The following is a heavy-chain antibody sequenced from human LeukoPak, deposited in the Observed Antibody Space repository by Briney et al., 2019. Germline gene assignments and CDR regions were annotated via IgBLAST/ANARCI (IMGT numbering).Heavy chain of an antibody. CDR2: INAGNGNT. CDR1: GYTFTSYA. V-gene: IGHV1-3*01. CDR3: AQGSGSYYSDPLGAGY. Sequence: ASVKVSCKASGYTFTSYAMHWVHQAPGQRLEWMGWINAGNGNTKYSQKFQGRVTITRDTSASTAYMELSSLRSEDTAVYYCAQGSGSYYSDPLGAGYWGQGTLVTVSS. J-gene: IGHJ4*02. D-gene: IGHD3-10*01.